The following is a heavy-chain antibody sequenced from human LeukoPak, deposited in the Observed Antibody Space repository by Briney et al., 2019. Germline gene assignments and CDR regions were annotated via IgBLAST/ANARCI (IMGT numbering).Heavy chain of an antibody. Sequence: GGSLRLSCAASGFTFNSYWMSWVRQAPGKGLEWVANMNQDGSEKYYVESVRGRFTISRDNAKNSLYLRMNSLRAEDTAVYYCARDGDATMVRVRDYWGQGTLVTVSS. D-gene: IGHD3-10*01. CDR3: ARDGDATMVRVRDY. CDR2: MNQDGSEK. V-gene: IGHV3-7*03. J-gene: IGHJ4*02. CDR1: GFTFNSYW.